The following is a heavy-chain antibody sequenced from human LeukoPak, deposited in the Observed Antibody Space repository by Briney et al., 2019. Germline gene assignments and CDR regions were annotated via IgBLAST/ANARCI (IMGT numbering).Heavy chain of an antibody. Sequence: SETLSLTCAVSGGSISSSNWWSWVRQPPGKGLEWIGEIYHSGSTNYIPSLKSRVTISVDKSKNQFSLKLSSVTAADTAVYYCARDGGEMATIDYWGQGTLVTVSS. J-gene: IGHJ4*02. CDR1: GGSISSSNW. CDR2: IYHSGST. CDR3: ARDGGEMATIDY. V-gene: IGHV4-4*02. D-gene: IGHD5-24*01.